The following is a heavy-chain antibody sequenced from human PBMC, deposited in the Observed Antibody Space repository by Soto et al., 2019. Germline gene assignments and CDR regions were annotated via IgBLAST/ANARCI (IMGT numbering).Heavy chain of an antibody. CDR1: GASISGSSSY. D-gene: IGHD5-12*01. Sequence: QVQLQESGPGLVKPSQTLSLTCTVSGASISGSSSYWSWIRQSPGRGLESIAYMVYSGTTYYNPSLKSRITISIDTSKNQFSLKLTSVTDADTAVYYCARGAGYGLGIDYWGQGTLVTVSS. CDR3: ARGAGYGLGIDY. V-gene: IGHV4-30-4*08. J-gene: IGHJ4*02. CDR2: MVYSGTT.